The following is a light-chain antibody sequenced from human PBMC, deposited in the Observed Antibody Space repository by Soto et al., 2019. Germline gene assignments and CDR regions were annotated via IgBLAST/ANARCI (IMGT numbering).Light chain of an antibody. CDR1: QTVSNY. CDR2: AAY. Sequence: EIQMTQSPSSMSASVRDRVSLTCRTSQTVSNYISWYQQKPGKATYLLIYAAYRLESGVKSRFSGSGSGTEFTLTITSLQPEDFATYFCHQSYSTHLTCGHGNKVDIK. CDR3: HQSYSTHLT. V-gene: IGKV1-39*01. J-gene: IGKJ1*01.